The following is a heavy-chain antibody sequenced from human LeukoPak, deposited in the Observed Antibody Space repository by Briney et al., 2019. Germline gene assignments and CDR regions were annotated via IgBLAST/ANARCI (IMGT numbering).Heavy chain of an antibody. Sequence: GGSLRHSCAASGFTFISYWMRWVRQAPGKGLEWVANIKQDGSEKYYVDSVKGRFTISRDNAKNSLYLQMNSLRAEDTAVCDCAGDLGDSGYDQYAAAIWGQGTMVTVSS. CDR3: AGDLGDSGYDQYAAAI. V-gene: IGHV3-7*04. D-gene: IGHD5-12*01. CDR2: IKQDGSEK. CDR1: GFTFISYW. J-gene: IGHJ3*02.